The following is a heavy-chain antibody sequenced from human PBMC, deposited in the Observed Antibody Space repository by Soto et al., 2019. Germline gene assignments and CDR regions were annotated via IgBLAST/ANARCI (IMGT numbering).Heavy chain of an antibody. V-gene: IGHV4-39*01. Sequence: QLQLQESGPGLVKKPSETLSLTCTVSGGSISSSSYYWGWIRQPPGKGLEWIGSIYYSGSTYYNPSLKSRVTLSADTSKNQFCLKLSSVTAADTAVYYCARGSGWYGKTFQHWGQGTLVTVSS. CDR2: IYYSGST. J-gene: IGHJ1*01. D-gene: IGHD6-19*01. CDR3: ARGSGWYGKTFQH. CDR1: GGSISSSSYY.